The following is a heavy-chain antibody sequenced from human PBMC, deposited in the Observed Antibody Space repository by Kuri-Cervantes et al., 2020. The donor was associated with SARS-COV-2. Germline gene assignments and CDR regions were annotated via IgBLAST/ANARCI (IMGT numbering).Heavy chain of an antibody. V-gene: IGHV5-51*01. Sequence: GECLKISCKVSGCSFTNYWIGWVRQVPGRGLEWMGIIFPYDSDTTYSPSFQGQVTISADKSISTTYLHWRSLTASDTAMYYCARRIAVAGTSGARFDYGVQGTLVTVSS. CDR2: IFPYDSDT. CDR3: ARRIAVAGTSGARFDY. CDR1: GCSFTNYW. D-gene: IGHD6-19*01. J-gene: IGHJ4*02.